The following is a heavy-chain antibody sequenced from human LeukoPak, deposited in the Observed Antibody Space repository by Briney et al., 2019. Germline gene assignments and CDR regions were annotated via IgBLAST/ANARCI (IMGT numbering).Heavy chain of an antibody. CDR2: IWYDGSNK. J-gene: IGHJ4*02. CDR1: GFTFSSYG. D-gene: IGHD5-24*01. V-gene: IGHV3-33*01. CDR3: ARAGSRDGYNWFDY. Sequence: PGGSLRLSCAASGFTFSSYGMHWVRQAPGKGLEWVAVIWYDGSNKYYADSVKGRFTISRDNSKNTLYLQMNSLRAEDTAVYYCARAGSRDGYNWFDYWGQGTLVTVSS.